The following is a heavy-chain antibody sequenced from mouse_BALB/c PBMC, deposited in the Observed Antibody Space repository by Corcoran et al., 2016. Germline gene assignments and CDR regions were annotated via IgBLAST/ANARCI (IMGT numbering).Heavy chain of an antibody. Sequence: EVQLQQSGAELVKPGASVKLSCTASGFNIKDTSMHWVKQRPEQGLEWIGRIDPANGNTKYDPKFQGKATRTANTSSNTAYLQLSSLTSEDTAVYYCARWDWYGDVWGAGTTVTVSS. CDR1: GFNIKDTS. J-gene: IGHJ1*01. V-gene: IGHV14-3*02. CDR2: IDPANGNT. CDR3: ARWDWYGDV.